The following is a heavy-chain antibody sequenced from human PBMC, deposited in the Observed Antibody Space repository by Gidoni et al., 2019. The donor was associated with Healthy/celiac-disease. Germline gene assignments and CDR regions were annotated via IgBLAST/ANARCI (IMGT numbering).Heavy chain of an antibody. Sequence: VQLVESGGGVVQPGRSLRLSCAASGFTFSRYGMHWVRQAPGKGLGWVAVIWYDGSNKYYADSVKGRFTISRDNSKNTLYLQMNSLRAEDTAVYYCAREPGIAAAGTIYYYGMDVWGQGTTVTVSS. D-gene: IGHD6-13*01. CDR1: GFTFSRYG. CDR2: IWYDGSNK. J-gene: IGHJ6*02. CDR3: AREPGIAAAGTIYYYGMDV. V-gene: IGHV3-33*01.